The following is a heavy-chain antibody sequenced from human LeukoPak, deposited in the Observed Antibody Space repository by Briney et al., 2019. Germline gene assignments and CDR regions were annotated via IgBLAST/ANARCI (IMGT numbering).Heavy chain of an antibody. V-gene: IGHV3-11*01. J-gene: IGHJ4*02. CDR1: GFTFSDYY. CDR2: ISFSGSPT. Sequence: PGGSLRLSCAASGFTFSDYYMSWIRQAPGKGLEWVSYISFSGSPTQYADSVKGRFTISRDNSKNTQYLQMNSLRAEDTALYYCAKDRSGYGYYGQYYFDSWGQGTLVTVSS. D-gene: IGHD5-12*01. CDR3: AKDRSGYGYYGQYYFDS.